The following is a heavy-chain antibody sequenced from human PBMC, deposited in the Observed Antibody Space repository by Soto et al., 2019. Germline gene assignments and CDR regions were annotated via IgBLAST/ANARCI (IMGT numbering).Heavy chain of an antibody. J-gene: IGHJ4*02. CDR2: IGEADNT. CDR3: AKGWFALDC. Sequence: EVQFLESGGGLVQPGGSLRLACAASGFTFTNYVLTWVRQAPGKGLEWVSTIGEADNTYYSDSVRGRFTVSRDTSKNTLYLHMNSLGAGDTAVYYCAKGWFALDCWGQGTLVTVSS. D-gene: IGHD2-15*01. V-gene: IGHV3-23*01. CDR1: GFTFTNYV.